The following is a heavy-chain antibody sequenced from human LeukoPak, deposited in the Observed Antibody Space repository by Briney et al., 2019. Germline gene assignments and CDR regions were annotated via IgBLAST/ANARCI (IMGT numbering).Heavy chain of an antibody. CDR2: IYSDGST. Sequence: PGGSLRLSCAASGFTVSSNYMSWVRQAPGKGLEWVSEIYSDGSTYYAASVKGRFSISRDNSKNTMHLQMNSLRAEDTAVYYCARELREHGVFDIWGQGTMVTVSS. D-gene: IGHD1-26*01. CDR1: GFTVSSNY. J-gene: IGHJ3*02. CDR3: ARELREHGVFDI. V-gene: IGHV3-53*01.